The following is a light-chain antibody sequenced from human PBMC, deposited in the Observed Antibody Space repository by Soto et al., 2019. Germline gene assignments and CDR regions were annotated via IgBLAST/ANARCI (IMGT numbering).Light chain of an antibody. J-gene: IGLJ2*01. CDR1: SSNIGAGYD. V-gene: IGLV1-40*01. Sequence: QSVLTQPPSVSGAPGQRVTISCTGSSSNIGAGYDVHWYQQLPGTAPKLLIYGNSNRPSGVPDRFFGSKSGTSASLAITGLQAEDEADYYGQSYDSRLSGPGHVVFGGGTKLTVL. CDR2: GNS. CDR3: QSYDSRLSGPGHVV.